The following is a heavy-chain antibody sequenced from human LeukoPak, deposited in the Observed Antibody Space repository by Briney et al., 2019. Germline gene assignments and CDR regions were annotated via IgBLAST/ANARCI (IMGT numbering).Heavy chain of an antibody. CDR2: IVVGSGNT. Sequence: SVKVSCKASGFTFTSSAVQWVRQARGQRLEWIGWIVVGSGNTNYAQKFQERVTITRDMSTSTAYMELSSLRSEDTAVYYCAALSGYDLYYYYGMDVWGQGTTVIVSS. V-gene: IGHV1-58*01. CDR1: GFTFTSSA. CDR3: AALSGYDLYYYYGMDV. J-gene: IGHJ6*02. D-gene: IGHD5-12*01.